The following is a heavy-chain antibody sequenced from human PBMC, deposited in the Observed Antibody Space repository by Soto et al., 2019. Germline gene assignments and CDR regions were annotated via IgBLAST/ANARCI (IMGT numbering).Heavy chain of an antibody. CDR1: GFTFSNAW. Sequence: GGSLRLSCAASGFTFSNAWMSWVRQAPGKGLEWVGRIKSKTDGGTTDYAAPVKGRFTVSRDDSKNTLCLQMNSLKTEDTAVYYCTTNFGYGYVFDYWGQGTLVTVSS. CDR3: TTNFGYGYVFDY. CDR2: IKSKTDGGTT. D-gene: IGHD5-18*01. J-gene: IGHJ4*02. V-gene: IGHV3-15*01.